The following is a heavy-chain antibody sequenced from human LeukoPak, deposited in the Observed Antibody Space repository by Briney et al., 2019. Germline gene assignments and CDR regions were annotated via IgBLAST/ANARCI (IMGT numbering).Heavy chain of an antibody. D-gene: IGHD1-26*01. V-gene: IGHV4-61*02. Sequence: SETLSLTCTVSGGSISSGSYYWSWIRQPAGKGLEWIGRIYTSGSTNYNPSLKSRVTISVDTSKNQFSLKLSSVTAADTAVYYCARDGSRTGYYYYMDVWGKGTTVTVSS. CDR2: IYTSGST. CDR3: ARDGSRTGYYYYMDV. CDR1: GGSISSGSYY. J-gene: IGHJ6*03.